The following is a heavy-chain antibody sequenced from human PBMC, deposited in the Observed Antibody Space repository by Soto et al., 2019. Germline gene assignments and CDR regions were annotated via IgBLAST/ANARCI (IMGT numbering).Heavy chain of an antibody. J-gene: IGHJ3*02. V-gene: IGHV4-61*01. CDR3: ARDLYSSGGNWYGRDDAFNI. Sequence: SETPSLTCTVSGGSVSSASYYWSWIRQPPGKGLEWIGYIYYSGSTNYNPSLKSRVTIPVDTSKNQFSLKLSSVTAADTAVYYCARDLYSSGGNWYGRDDAFNIWCQARIVT. CDR1: GGSVSSASYY. D-gene: IGHD2-15*01. CDR2: IYYSGST.